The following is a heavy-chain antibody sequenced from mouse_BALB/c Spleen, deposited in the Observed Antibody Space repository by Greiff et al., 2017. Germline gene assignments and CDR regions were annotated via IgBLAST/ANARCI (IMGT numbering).Heavy chain of an antibody. CDR1: GYAFTNYL. Sequence: VQRVESGAELVRPGTSVKVSCKASGYAFTNYLIEWVKQRPGQGLEWIGVINPGSGGTNYNEKFKGKATLTADKSSSTAYMQLSSLTSDDSAVYFCARILDVWGAGTTVTVSS. CDR3: ARILDV. CDR2: INPGSGGT. J-gene: IGHJ1*01. V-gene: IGHV1-54*03.